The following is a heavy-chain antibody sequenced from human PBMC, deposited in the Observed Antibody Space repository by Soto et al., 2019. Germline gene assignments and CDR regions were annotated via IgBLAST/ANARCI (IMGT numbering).Heavy chain of an antibody. CDR2: ISSSGSTI. V-gene: IGHV3-48*03. CDR1: GFTFSSYE. J-gene: IGHJ6*02. Sequence: PVGSLRLSCAASGFTFSSYEMNWVRQAPGKGLEWVSYISSSGSTIYYADSVKGRFTISRDNAENSLYLQMNSLRAEDTAVYYCAISPAYGMDVWGQGTTVTVSS. CDR3: AISPAYGMDV.